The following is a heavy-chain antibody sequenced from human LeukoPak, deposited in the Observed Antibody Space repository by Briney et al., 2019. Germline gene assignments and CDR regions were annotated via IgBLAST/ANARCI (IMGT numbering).Heavy chain of an antibody. V-gene: IGHV3-74*01. D-gene: IGHD3-22*01. Sequence: GGSLRLSCAASGFTFSSYWMHWVRQAPGKGLVWVSRINSDGCSTSYADSVKGRFTISRDNAKNTLYLQMNSLRAEDTAVYYCARASDSTRNAFDIWGQGTMVTVSS. CDR1: GFTFSSYW. CDR3: ARASDSTRNAFDI. J-gene: IGHJ3*02. CDR2: INSDGCST.